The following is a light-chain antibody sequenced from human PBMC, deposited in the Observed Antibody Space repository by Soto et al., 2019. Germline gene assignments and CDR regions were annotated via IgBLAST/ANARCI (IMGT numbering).Light chain of an antibody. CDR1: QGINSW. Sequence: DIQMTQSPSSVSASVGDRVTITCRASQGINSWLAWYQQKPGKAPKLLIYAASTLQSGVPSRFSGSGSGTDFTLTISCLQSEDFATYYCQQYYSYPYTFGQGTRLEIK. CDR3: QQYYSYPYT. J-gene: IGKJ5*01. V-gene: IGKV1-12*01. CDR2: AAS.